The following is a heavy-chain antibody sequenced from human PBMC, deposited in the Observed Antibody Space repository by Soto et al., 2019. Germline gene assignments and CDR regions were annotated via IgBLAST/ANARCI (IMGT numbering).Heavy chain of an antibody. J-gene: IGHJ4*02. CDR1: GFTFDDYA. CDR3: AKDMGGDYGDYGPFDY. V-gene: IGHV3-9*01. D-gene: IGHD4-17*01. CDR2: ISWNSGSI. Sequence: EVQLVESGGGLVQPGRSLRLSCAASGFTFDDYAMHWVRQAPGKGLEWVSGISWNSGSIGYADSVKGRFTISRDNAKNSLYLQMNSLRAEDTALYYCAKDMGGDYGDYGPFDYWGQGTLVTVSS.